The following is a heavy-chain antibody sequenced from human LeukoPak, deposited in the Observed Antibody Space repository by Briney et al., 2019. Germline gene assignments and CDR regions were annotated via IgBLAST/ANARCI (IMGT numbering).Heavy chain of an antibody. CDR3: AKDRHAPGRYCSSTSCFPFDS. V-gene: IGHV3-21*04. J-gene: IGHJ5*01. CDR2: ISSSSSYI. CDR1: GFTFSSYN. D-gene: IGHD2-2*01. Sequence: GGSLRLSCAASGFTFSSYNMNWVRQAPGKGLEWVSSISSSSSYIYYADSVKGRFTISRDNTKNTLYLQTNSLRAEDTAVYYCAKDRHAPGRYCSSTSCFPFDSWGQGTLVTVSS.